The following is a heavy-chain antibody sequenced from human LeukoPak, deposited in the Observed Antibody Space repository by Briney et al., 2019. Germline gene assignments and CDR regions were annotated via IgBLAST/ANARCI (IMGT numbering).Heavy chain of an antibody. V-gene: IGHV3-30*02. CDR2: IGYDGNNK. CDR3: APLGGLRYCGYNDY. Sequence: GGSLRLSCAASRFTFSSYGMHWVCQAPGKGLEWVAFIGYDGNNKNYGDSLKGRFTMSRDNSKNMLYLQMNRLRVEDTAVYYCAPLGGLRYCGYNDYCGQGTLVTVSS. J-gene: IGHJ4*02. D-gene: IGHD5-12*01. CDR1: RFTFSSYG.